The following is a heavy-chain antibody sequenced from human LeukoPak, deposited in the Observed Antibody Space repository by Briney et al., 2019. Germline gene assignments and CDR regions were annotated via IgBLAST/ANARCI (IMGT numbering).Heavy chain of an antibody. CDR1: GFTFSSYS. CDR2: ISSSSSYI. V-gene: IGHV3-21*01. Sequence: SGGSLRLSCAASGFTFSSYSMNWDRQAPGKGLEWVSSISSSSSYIYYADSVKGRFTISRDNAKNSLYLQMNSLRAEDTAVYYCARAATVTRGVRYFDYWGQGTLVTVSS. J-gene: IGHJ4*02. CDR3: ARAATVTRGVRYFDY. D-gene: IGHD4-17*01.